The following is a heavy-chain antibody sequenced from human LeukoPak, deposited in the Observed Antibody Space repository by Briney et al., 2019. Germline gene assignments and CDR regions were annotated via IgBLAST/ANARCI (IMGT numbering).Heavy chain of an antibody. D-gene: IGHD5-18*01. CDR3: ARDAERGYSYGSYYYYYYMDV. CDR2: IYSDNT. CDR1: GFTVSSNS. V-gene: IGHV3-66*01. Sequence: GGSLRLSCAASGFTVSSNSMSWVRQAPGKGLEWVSFIYSDNTHYSDSVKGRFTISRDNAKNLLYPQMNSLRAEDTAVYYCARDAERGYSYGSYYYYYYMDVWGKGTTVTISS. J-gene: IGHJ6*03.